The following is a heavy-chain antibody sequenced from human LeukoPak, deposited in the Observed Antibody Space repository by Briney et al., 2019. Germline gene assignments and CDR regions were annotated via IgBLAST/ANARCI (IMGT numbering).Heavy chain of an antibody. V-gene: IGHV5-51*01. Sequence: GGSLKISFKGSGYRFTSYWIGWGRQMPGKGLEWMGIIYPGDSDTRYSPSFQGQVTISADKSISTAYLQWSSLKASDTAMYYCARQYASYDYWGQGTLVTVSS. CDR2: IYPGDSDT. D-gene: IGHD2-2*01. CDR1: GYRFTSYW. J-gene: IGHJ4*02. CDR3: ARQYASYDY.